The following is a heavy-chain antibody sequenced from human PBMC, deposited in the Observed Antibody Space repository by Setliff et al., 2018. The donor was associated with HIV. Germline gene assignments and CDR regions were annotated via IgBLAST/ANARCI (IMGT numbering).Heavy chain of an antibody. CDR3: TASGDADCGTSACTNWFGP. CDR2: IKTKPNSYAT. Sequence: PGGSLRLSCAASGFTFSGSAIHWVRQASGKGLEWVGRIKTKPNSYATALGASVMGRFAISRDDSKNTAYLLMNSLKTEDTAVYYCTASGDADCGTSACTNWFGPWGQGILVTVSS. J-gene: IGHJ5*02. V-gene: IGHV3-73*01. CDR1: GFTFSGSA. D-gene: IGHD2-21*01.